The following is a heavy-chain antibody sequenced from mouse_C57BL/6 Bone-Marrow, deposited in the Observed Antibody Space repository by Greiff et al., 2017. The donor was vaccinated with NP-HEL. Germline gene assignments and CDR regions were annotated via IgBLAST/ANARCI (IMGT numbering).Heavy chain of an antibody. D-gene: IGHD1-1*01. J-gene: IGHJ2*01. Sequence: QVQLQQSGAELAKPGTSVKLSCKASGYTFTSYWMHWVKQRPGQGLEWIGYINPSSGYTKYNQKFKDKATLTADRSSSTAYMQLSSLTYEDSAVYYCARRGFGTTVPFDYWGQGTTLTVSS. V-gene: IGHV1-7*01. CDR3: ARRGFGTTVPFDY. CDR1: GYTFTSYW. CDR2: INPSSGYT.